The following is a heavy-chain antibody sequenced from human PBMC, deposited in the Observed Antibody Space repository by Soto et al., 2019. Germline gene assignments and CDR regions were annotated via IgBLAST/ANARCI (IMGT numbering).Heavy chain of an antibody. D-gene: IGHD3-10*01. V-gene: IGHV4-59*01. CDR2: IYYSGST. Sequence: PSETLSLTCTVSGGSISSYYWSWIRQPPGKGLEWIGYIYYSGSTNYNPSLKSRVTISVDTSKNQFSLKLSSVTAADTAVYYCARDITMVRGVIITSYGMDVWGQGTTVTVS. CDR3: ARDITMVRGVIITSYGMDV. CDR1: GGSISSYY. J-gene: IGHJ6*02.